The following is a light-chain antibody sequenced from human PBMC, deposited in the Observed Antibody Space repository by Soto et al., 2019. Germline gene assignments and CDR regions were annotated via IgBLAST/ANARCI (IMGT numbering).Light chain of an antibody. V-gene: IGKV3-15*01. Sequence: EIVMTQSPATLSVSPGERATLSCRASQSVSGNLAWYQQKPGQAPRLLIYAASTRATGIPAKFSGSGSGTEFTLLISSLQSEDFAVYYCQQYNNWPPITFGPGTKVDIK. J-gene: IGKJ3*01. CDR3: QQYNNWPPIT. CDR2: AAS. CDR1: QSVSGN.